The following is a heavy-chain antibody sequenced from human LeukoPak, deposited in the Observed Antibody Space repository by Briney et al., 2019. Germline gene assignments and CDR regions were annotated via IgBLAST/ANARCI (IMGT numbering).Heavy chain of an antibody. CDR3: AKDRPPYYYDSSGYYFDY. J-gene: IGHJ4*02. CDR2: ISGSGGST. V-gene: IGHV3-23*01. D-gene: IGHD3-22*01. Sequence: RSGGSLRLSCAASGFTFSSYAMSWVRQAPGNGLEWVSAISGSGGSTYYADSVKGRFTISRDNSKNTLYLQMNSLRAEDTAVYYCAKDRPPYYYDSSGYYFDYWGQGTLVTVSS. CDR1: GFTFSSYA.